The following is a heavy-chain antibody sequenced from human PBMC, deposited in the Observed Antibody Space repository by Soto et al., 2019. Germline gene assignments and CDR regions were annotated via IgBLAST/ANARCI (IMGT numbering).Heavy chain of an antibody. CDR2: INPNTGAT. J-gene: IGHJ4*02. CDR1: GYTLTDYY. Sequence: QVQLVQSGAEVKKPGASVKVSCKASGYTLTDYYLHWVRQAPGQGLEWLGWINPNTGATNSAHKFQGRVTMTRDTSINTAYMEVRNLRSDDTAVYFCGRDPIGGGAPYYIDYWGQGTLVTVSS. CDR3: GRDPIGGGAPYYIDY. D-gene: IGHD3-16*01. V-gene: IGHV1-2*02.